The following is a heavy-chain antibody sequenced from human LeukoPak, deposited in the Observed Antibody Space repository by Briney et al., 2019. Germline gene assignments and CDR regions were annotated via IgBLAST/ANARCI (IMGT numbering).Heavy chain of an antibody. D-gene: IGHD6-13*01. V-gene: IGHV3-23*01. J-gene: IGHJ4*02. Sequence: GGALRPSFCAPGVTFLKYALSWGRPAPREGVGWGSGISDSGDGTYYAESVKGRFTISRDNSKNTVFLQMNSLRADDTAKYYCAKDKAPGSWHTPSDFWGQGTLVTVSS. CDR1: GVTFLKYA. CDR2: ISDSGDGT. CDR3: AKDKAPGSWHTPSDF.